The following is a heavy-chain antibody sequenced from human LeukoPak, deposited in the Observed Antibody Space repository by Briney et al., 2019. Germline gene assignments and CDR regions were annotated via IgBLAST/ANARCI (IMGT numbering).Heavy chain of an antibody. CDR3: AKASGSYFSGKFDY. CDR2: ISWNSGSI. J-gene: IGHJ4*02. V-gene: IGHV3-9*01. D-gene: IGHD1-26*01. CDR1: GFTFDDYA. Sequence: GRSLRLSCAASGFTFDDYAMHWVRQAPGKGLEWVSGISWNSGSIGYADSVKGRFTISRDNAKNSLYLQMNSLRAEDTALYYCAKASGSYFSGKFDYWGQGTLVTVSS.